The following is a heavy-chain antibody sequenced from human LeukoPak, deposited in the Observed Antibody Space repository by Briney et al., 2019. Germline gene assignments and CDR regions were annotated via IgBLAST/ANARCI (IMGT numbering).Heavy chain of an antibody. CDR3: ARDLPIYYDSSGPLDY. CDR2: INPSGGST. J-gene: IGHJ4*02. D-gene: IGHD3-22*01. CDR1: GYTFTSYY. Sequence: ASVKVSCKASGYTFTSYYMHWVRQAPGQGLEWMGIINPSGGSTSYAQKFQGRVTMTRDTSTSTVYMELSSLRSEDTAVYYCARDLPIYYDSSGPLDYWGQGTLVTVPS. V-gene: IGHV1-46*01.